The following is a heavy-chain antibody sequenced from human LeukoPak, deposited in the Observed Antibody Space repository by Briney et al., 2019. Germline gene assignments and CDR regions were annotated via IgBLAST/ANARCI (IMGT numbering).Heavy chain of an antibody. CDR2: INSDGSST. Sequence: GGSLRLSCAASVFTFSSYWMHWVRQAPGKGLVWVSRINSDGSSTTYADSVKGRFTISRDNAKNTLYLEMNSLRGDDTAVYYCACTSRPIDAWGQGTLVTVSS. CDR3: ACTSRPIDA. J-gene: IGHJ5*02. CDR1: VFTFSSYW. V-gene: IGHV3-74*01. D-gene: IGHD2-8*01.